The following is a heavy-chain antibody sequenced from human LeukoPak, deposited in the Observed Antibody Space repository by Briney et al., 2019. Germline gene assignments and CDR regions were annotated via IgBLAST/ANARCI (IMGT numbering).Heavy chain of an antibody. D-gene: IGHD6-19*01. J-gene: IGHJ4*02. CDR3: ARDMRQWRGLYY. CDR2: INPNSGGT. V-gene: IGHV1-2*02. Sequence: ASVKVSCKASGYTFTGYYLFWVRQAPGQGLEWMGWINPNSGGTNFAQKFQGRVTMTRDTSISTAYMELSRLTSDDTAVYYCARDMRQWRGLYYWGQGTLVTVSS. CDR1: GYTFTGYY.